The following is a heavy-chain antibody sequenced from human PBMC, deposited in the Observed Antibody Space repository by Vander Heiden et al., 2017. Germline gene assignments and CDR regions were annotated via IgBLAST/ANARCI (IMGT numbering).Heavy chain of an antibody. CDR2: INANSGAT. CDR1: GYTFTADF. J-gene: IGHJ4*02. D-gene: IGHD1-1*01. V-gene: IGHV1-2*02. Sequence: QVQLPQSGAAVKKPGAAVKVSGKASGYTFTADFMHWVRQAPGQGLEWMGWINANSGATTYAQKFQGRVTLTRDTSISTAYMELSGLTSDDTAVYSCARDHAATSNWEFDFWGQGTLVTVSS. CDR3: ARDHAATSNWEFDF.